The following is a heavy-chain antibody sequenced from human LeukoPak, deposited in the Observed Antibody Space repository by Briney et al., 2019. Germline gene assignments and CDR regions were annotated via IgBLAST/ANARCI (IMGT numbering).Heavy chain of an antibody. D-gene: IGHD3-10*01. CDR2: INHTEGT. V-gene: IGHV4-34*01. CDR1: GGSFSGYY. Sequence: WETLSLTCAVYGGSFSGYYWSWIRQPPGKGLEWVGEINHTEGTNDNPSLKSRVTISVDTSKNQFSLKLSSVTAADTAVYYCARHGSYGSGNYYNAPIDYWGQGTLVTVSS. CDR3: ARHGSYGSGNYYNAPIDY. J-gene: IGHJ4*02.